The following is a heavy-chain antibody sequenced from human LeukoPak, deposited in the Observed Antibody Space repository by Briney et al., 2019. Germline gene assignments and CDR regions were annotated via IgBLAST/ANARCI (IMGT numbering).Heavy chain of an antibody. J-gene: IGHJ3*02. D-gene: IGHD4-23*01. CDR1: GFTFSSYA. V-gene: IGHV3-23*01. Sequence: PGGSLRLSCAASGFTFSSYAMSWVRQAPGKGLEWVSAISGSGGSTYYADSVKGRFTISRDNSKNTLYLQMNSLRAEDTAVYYCAKVRRSYAGNDRDAFDIWGRGTMVTVSS. CDR3: AKVRRSYAGNDRDAFDI. CDR2: ISGSGGST.